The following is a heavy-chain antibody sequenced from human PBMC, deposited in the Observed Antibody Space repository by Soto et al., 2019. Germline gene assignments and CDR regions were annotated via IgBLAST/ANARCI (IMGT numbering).Heavy chain of an antibody. CDR3: ARNYPYSSSWTRNWFDP. J-gene: IGHJ5*02. D-gene: IGHD6-13*01. V-gene: IGHV1-69*13. Sequence: ASVKVSCKASGGTFSSYAIGWVRQAPGQGLEWMGGIIPIFGTANYAQKFQGRVTITADESTSTAYMELSSLRSEDTAVYYCARNYPYSSSWTRNWFDPWGQGTLVTVSS. CDR1: GGTFSSYA. CDR2: IIPIFGTA.